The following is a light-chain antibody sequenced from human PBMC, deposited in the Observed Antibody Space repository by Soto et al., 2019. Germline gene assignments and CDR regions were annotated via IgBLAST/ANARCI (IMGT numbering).Light chain of an antibody. CDR1: PDISSF. Sequence: DIQLTQSPSFLSASVGDRVTITCRASPDISSFLAWYQQKPGKAPNLLIYAASTLQSGVPSRFSGSGSGTEFTLTISSLQPEDFATYYCQLLNSYPFTFGPGTKVDIK. V-gene: IGKV1-9*01. J-gene: IGKJ3*01. CDR3: QLLNSYPFT. CDR2: AAS.